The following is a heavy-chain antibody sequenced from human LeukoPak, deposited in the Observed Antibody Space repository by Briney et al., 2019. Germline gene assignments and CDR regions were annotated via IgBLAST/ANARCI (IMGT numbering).Heavy chain of an antibody. CDR3: AKNVVVKRYIDY. Sequence: GGSLRLSCAASGFTFSNHAMSWVRQTPGKGLQWVSVISGSGRTTEYADSVKGRFTISRDNSKNTLSLQMNSLRVEDTAIYYYAKNVVVKRYIDYWGQGTLLTVSS. J-gene: IGHJ4*02. CDR2: ISGSGRTT. CDR1: GFTFSNHA. D-gene: IGHD2-15*01. V-gene: IGHV3-23*01.